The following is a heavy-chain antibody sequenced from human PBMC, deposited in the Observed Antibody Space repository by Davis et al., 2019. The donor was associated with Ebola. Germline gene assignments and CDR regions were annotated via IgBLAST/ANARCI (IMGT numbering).Heavy chain of an antibody. CDR1: GGSISNSY. CDR2: IYFSGNI. V-gene: IGHV4-59*01. D-gene: IGHD3-9*01. J-gene: IGHJ5*02. Sequence: SETLSLTCTVSGGSISNSYWSWIRQPPGKGLEWIGYIYFSGNIDYNPSLKSRASISVDTSQNQLSLKLNSVTAADTAVYYCARWNYHVLWGGWFDPWGQGTLVTVSS. CDR3: ARWNYHVLWGGWFDP.